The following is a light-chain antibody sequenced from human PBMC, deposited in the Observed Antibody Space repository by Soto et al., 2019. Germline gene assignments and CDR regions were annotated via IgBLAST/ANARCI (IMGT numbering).Light chain of an antibody. CDR3: QQYGDSPFA. CDR2: AAT. Sequence: EIVLTKSPGTLSLSPGARATLSCRTSQSIYINSLAWYQHKRGQAPRLLIYAATVRATAVPDRFNGSGSGTDFALTISRLEPEDSAMDYCQQYGDSPFAFGPGTKLDVK. V-gene: IGKV3-20*01. CDR1: QSIYINS. J-gene: IGKJ3*01.